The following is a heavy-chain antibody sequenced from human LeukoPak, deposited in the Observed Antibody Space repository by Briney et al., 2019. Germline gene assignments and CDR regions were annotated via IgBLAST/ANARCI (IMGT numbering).Heavy chain of an antibody. CDR3: ARHGGLGYCSGGSCYVDY. CDR2: FYYSGST. Sequence: SETLSLTCTVSGGSISSYYWSWIRQPPGKGLEWIGYFYYSGSTNYNPSLKSRVTISVDTSKNQFSLKLSSVTAADTAVYYCARHGGLGYCSGGSCYVDYWGQGTLVTVSS. J-gene: IGHJ4*02. V-gene: IGHV4-59*08. CDR1: GGSISSYY. D-gene: IGHD2-15*01.